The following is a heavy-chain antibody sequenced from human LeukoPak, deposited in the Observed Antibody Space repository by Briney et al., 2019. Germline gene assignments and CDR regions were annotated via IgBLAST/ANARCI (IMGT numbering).Heavy chain of an antibody. V-gene: IGHV3-30*02. D-gene: IGHD1-26*01. CDR2: RRYDGSNN. CDR3: AASGSYLAFDI. J-gene: IGHJ3*02. Sequence: PGGSLRLSCSASGFTFSNFGMHWGRQAPAKGLEWEALRRYDGSNNYYEDSVKGRFTISRDNSKNTLYLQMNSLRAEDTAVYYCAASGSYLAFDIWGQGTMVTVSS. CDR1: GFTFSNFG.